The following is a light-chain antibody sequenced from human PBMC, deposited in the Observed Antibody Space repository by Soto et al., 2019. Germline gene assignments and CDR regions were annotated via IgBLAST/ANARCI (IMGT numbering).Light chain of an antibody. CDR2: KAS. CDR3: QHYNSYSEA. V-gene: IGKV1-5*03. CDR1: QSISGW. J-gene: IGKJ1*01. Sequence: DIQLTQSPSFLSASVGDRVTISCRASQSISGWLAWYQQKPGKAPKVMIYKASSLESGVPSRFSGSGSGTEFTLTISSLQPDDFATYYCQHYNSYSEAFGQGTKVDIK.